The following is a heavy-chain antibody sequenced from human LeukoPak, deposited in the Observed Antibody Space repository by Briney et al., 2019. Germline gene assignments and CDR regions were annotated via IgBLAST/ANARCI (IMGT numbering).Heavy chain of an antibody. CDR1: GYDFTSVG. D-gene: IGHD6-19*01. CDR2: ISPYNGNT. Sequence: ASVKVSCKASGYDFTSVGITWVRQAPGQGLEWMGWISPYNGNTRHVQEFQGRVTMTTNTSTNTAYMELRSLRFDDTAFYYCARAGSDTGWYFDYWGQGTLVTVSS. V-gene: IGHV1-18*01. J-gene: IGHJ4*02. CDR3: ARAGSDTGWYFDY.